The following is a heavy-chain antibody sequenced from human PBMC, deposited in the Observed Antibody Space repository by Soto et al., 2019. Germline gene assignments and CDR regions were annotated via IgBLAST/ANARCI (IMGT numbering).Heavy chain of an antibody. CDR2: INHSGST. D-gene: IGHD5-12*01. CDR3: ARVRGYNYYYYGMDV. J-gene: IGHJ6*02. CDR1: GGSFSGYY. Sequence: PSETLSLTCAVYGGSFSGYYWSWIRQPPGKGLEWIGEINHSGSTNYNPSLKSRVTISVDTSKNQFSLKLSSVTAADTAVYYCARVRGYNYYYYGMDVWGQGTTVTVSS. V-gene: IGHV4-34*01.